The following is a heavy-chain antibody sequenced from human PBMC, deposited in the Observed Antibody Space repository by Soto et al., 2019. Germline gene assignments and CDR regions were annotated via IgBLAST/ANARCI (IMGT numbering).Heavy chain of an antibody. Sequence: GGSLRLSCAASGFTFSSYAMSWVRQAPGKGLEWVSAISGSGGSTYYADSVKGRFTISRDNSKNTLYLQMNSLRAEDTAVYYCATITYDYVWGSYRFGVVDYWGQGTLVTVSS. V-gene: IGHV3-23*01. D-gene: IGHD3-16*02. CDR1: GFTFSSYA. CDR2: ISGSGGST. CDR3: ATITYDYVWGSYRFGVVDY. J-gene: IGHJ4*02.